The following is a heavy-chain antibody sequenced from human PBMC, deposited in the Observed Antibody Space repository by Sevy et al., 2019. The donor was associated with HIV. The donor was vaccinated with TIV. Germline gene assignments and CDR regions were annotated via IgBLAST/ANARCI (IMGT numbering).Heavy chain of an antibody. CDR1: GYTLTPLS. J-gene: IGHJ4*02. CDR3: ATTKDYYESSGYPSDY. D-gene: IGHD3-22*01. V-gene: IGHV1-24*01. CDR2: FDPEDGET. Sequence: ASVKVSCKVSGYTLTPLSMNWVRQAPGKGLEWMGSFDPEDGETIYAQKFQGRVTMTEDRSTDTAYMDLSSLRSEDTAVYYCATTKDYYESSGYPSDYWGQGTLVTVSS.